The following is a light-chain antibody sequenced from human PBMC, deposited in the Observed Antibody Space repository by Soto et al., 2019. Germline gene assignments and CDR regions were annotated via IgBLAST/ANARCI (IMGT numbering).Light chain of an antibody. CDR2: DAS. Sequence: DIQMTQSPSTLSASVGDRVTITYRASHSDSSWLAWYQQKPGKAPKLLIYDASSLESGVPSRFSGSGSGTEFTLTISSLQPDDFATYYCQPYNSYSWTFGQGTKVEIK. CDR1: HSDSSW. J-gene: IGKJ1*01. CDR3: QPYNSYSWT. V-gene: IGKV1-5*01.